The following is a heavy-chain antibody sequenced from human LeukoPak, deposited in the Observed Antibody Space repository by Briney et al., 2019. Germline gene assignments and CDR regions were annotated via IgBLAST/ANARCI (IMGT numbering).Heavy chain of an antibody. CDR3: ARLSDY. V-gene: IGHV4-39*01. CDR1: GGSISSSSYY. J-gene: IGHJ4*02. CDR2: INYSGST. Sequence: KPSETLSLTCTVSGGSISSSSYYWGWIRQPPGKGLEWIGSINYSGSTYYNPSLKSRVTISVDTSKTQFSLKLSSVTAADTAVYCCARLSDYWGQGTPVTVSS.